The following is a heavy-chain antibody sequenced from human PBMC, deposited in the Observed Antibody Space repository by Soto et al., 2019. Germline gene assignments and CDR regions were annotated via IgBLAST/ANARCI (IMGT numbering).Heavy chain of an antibody. D-gene: IGHD6-19*01. CDR2: ISNSASTT. CDR1: GFIFSDYY. CDR3: ARDRSVGGGMDV. Sequence: PGGSLRLSCAASGFIFSDYYMSWIRQAPGKGLEWVSYISNSASTTYYADSVKGRFTISRDNAKNSLYLQMNSLRAEDTAVYYCARDRSVGGGMDVWGQGTTVTVSS. V-gene: IGHV3-11*01. J-gene: IGHJ6*02.